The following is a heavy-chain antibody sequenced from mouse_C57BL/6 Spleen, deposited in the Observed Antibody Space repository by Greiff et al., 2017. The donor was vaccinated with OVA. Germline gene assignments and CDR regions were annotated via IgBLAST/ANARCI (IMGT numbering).Heavy chain of an antibody. Sequence: EVKVVESGGGLVKPGGSLKLSCAASGFTFSSYAMSWVRQTPEKRLEWVATISDGGSYTYYPDNVKGRFTISRDNAKNNLYLQMSHLKSEDTAMYYCARDTYYGNYRKSVYFDVWGTGTTVTVSS. CDR2: ISDGGSYT. V-gene: IGHV5-4*01. D-gene: IGHD2-10*01. CDR3: ARDTYYGNYRKSVYFDV. J-gene: IGHJ1*03. CDR1: GFTFSSYA.